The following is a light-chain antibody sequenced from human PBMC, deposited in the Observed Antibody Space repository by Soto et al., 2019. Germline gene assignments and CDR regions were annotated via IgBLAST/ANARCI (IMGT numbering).Light chain of an antibody. CDR3: ISYTTSVTYV. V-gene: IGLV2-14*03. Sequence: QSVLTQPASVSGSPGQSITISCTGTSSDVGGYNYVSWYQHHPGKAPKLMIYDVSNRPSGVSNRFSGSKSGNTASLTISGLQTEDEADYYCISYTTSVTYVFGTGTKVTVL. CDR2: DVS. J-gene: IGLJ1*01. CDR1: SSDVGGYNY.